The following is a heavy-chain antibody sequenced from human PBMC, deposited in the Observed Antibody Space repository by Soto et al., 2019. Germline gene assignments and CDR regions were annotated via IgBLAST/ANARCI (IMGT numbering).Heavy chain of an antibody. CDR2: ISSSSSYI. V-gene: IGHV3-21*01. D-gene: IGHD3-9*01. CDR1: GFTFSSYS. Sequence: GGSLRLSCAASGFTFSSYSMNWVRQAPGKGLEWVSSISSSSSYIYYADSVKGRFTISRDNAKNSLYLQMNSLRAEDTAVYYCARDPLGDYDILTGRFDYWGQGTLVTVS. CDR3: ARDPLGDYDILTGRFDY. J-gene: IGHJ4*02.